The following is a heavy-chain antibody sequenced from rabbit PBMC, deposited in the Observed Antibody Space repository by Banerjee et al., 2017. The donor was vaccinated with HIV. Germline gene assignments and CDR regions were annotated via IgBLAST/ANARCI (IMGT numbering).Heavy chain of an antibody. CDR1: GIDFSSTCY. J-gene: IGHJ4*01. V-gene: IGHV1S45*01. D-gene: IGHD4-1*01. Sequence: QEQLEESGGDLVKTEGSLTLTCTASGIDFSSTCYMCWVRQAPGKGLEWITCTNTGSGSTWYASWAKGRFTISKASSTTVTLQMTSLTAADTATYFCARHQVGSDWGRYDFNLWGPGTLVTVS. CDR2: TNTGSGST. CDR3: ARHQVGSDWGRYDFNL.